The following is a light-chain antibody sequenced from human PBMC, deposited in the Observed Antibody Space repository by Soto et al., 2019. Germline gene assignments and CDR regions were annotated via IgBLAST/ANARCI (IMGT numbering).Light chain of an antibody. CDR2: DAS. V-gene: IGKV1-5*01. CDR1: QNINRR. CDR3: QQYNNYPWT. J-gene: IGKJ1*01. Sequence: DIQMTQSPSTLSASVGDRVTITCRASQNINRRLAWYQQKPGKAPNLLIYDASSLESGVPARFSGGGSGTGFTRTICSLQPDDFSTFYCQQYNNYPWTFGQGTKVEIK.